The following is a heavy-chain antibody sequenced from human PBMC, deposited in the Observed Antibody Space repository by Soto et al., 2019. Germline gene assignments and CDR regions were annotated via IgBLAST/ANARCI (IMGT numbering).Heavy chain of an antibody. CDR3: ARLPNLFLKDYYYYGMDV. V-gene: IGHV4-39*01. CDR1: GGSISSSSYY. Sequence: QLQLQESGPGLVKPSETLSLTCTVSGGSISSSSYYWGWIRQPPGKGLEWMGSIYYSGSTYYNPSLKSRVTISVDTSKNQFSLKLSSVTAADTAVYYCARLPNLFLKDYYYYGMDVWGQGTTVTVSS. CDR2: IYYSGST. J-gene: IGHJ6*02.